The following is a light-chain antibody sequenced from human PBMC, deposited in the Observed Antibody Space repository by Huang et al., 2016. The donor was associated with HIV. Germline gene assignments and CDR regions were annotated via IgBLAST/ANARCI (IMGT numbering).Light chain of an antibody. V-gene: IGKV3-20*01. Sequence: EIVLTQSPGTLSLSPGERANLSCSASQSLSSRYLAWYQQRPGQAPRLLIYDSSTRSPGSPVRFSGSRSGTDFTLSISRLVPEDFVVYYCQQYGSSPPYTFGQGTKLEIK. CDR1: QSLSSRY. CDR3: QQYGSSPPYT. J-gene: IGKJ2*01. CDR2: DSS.